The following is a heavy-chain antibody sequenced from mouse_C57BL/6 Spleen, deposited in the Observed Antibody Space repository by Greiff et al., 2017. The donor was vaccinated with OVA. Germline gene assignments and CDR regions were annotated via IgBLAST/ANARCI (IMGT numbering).Heavy chain of an antibody. J-gene: IGHJ2*01. V-gene: IGHV1-76*01. D-gene: IGHD1-1*01. CDR1: GYTFTDYY. CDR3: ASYYYGSSYYFDY. Sequence: QVHVKQSGAELVRPGASVKLSCKASGYTFTDYYINWVKQRPGQGLEWIARIYPGSGNTYYNEKFKGKATLTAEKSSSTAYMQLSSLTSEDSAVYFCASYYYGSSYYFDYWGQGTTLTVSS. CDR2: IYPGSGNT.